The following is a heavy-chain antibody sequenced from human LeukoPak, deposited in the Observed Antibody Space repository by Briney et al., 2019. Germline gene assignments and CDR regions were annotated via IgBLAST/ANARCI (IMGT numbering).Heavy chain of an antibody. J-gene: IGHJ2*01. V-gene: IGHV1-2*02. CDR3: ARFPRDYYDSSGYYSYWYFDL. D-gene: IGHD3-22*01. CDR2: INPNSGGT. CDR1: GYTFTGYY. Sequence: ASVKVSCKASGYTFTGYYMHWVRQAPGQGLEWMGWINPNSGGTNYAQKFQGRVTMTRDTSISTAYMELSRLRSDDTAVYYCARFPRDYYDSSGYYSYWYFDLWGRGTLVTVSS.